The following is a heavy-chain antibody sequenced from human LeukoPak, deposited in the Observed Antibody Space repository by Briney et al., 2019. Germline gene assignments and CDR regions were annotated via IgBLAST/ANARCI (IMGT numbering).Heavy chain of an antibody. CDR2: IYYSGST. V-gene: IGHV4-39*01. J-gene: IGHJ4*02. D-gene: IGHD1-26*01. CDR1: GGSISSSSYY. CDR3: ARLHRWELLRIDY. Sequence: PSETLSLTCTVSGGSISSSSYYWGWIRQPPGKGLEWIGSIYYSGSTYYNPSLKSRVTISVDTSKNQFSLKPSSVTAADTAVYYCARLHRWELLRIDYWGQGTLVTVSS.